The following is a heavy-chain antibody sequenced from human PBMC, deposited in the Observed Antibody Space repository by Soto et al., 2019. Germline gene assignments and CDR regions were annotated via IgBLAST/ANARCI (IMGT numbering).Heavy chain of an antibody. V-gene: IGHV3-21*01. Sequence: GGSLRLSCAASGFTFSSYSMNWVRQAPGKGLEWVSSISSSSSYIYYADSVKGRFTISRDNAKNQFSLQLNSVTPEDTAVYYCARWTKAWFDPWGQGTLVTVSS. CDR2: ISSSSSYI. J-gene: IGHJ5*02. CDR1: GFTFSSYS. D-gene: IGHD2-8*01. CDR3: ARWTKAWFDP.